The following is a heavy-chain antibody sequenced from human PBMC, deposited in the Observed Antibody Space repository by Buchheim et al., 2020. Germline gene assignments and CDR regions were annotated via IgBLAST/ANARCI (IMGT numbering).Heavy chain of an antibody. J-gene: IGHJ4*02. CDR3: ARFSGYCSGGSCFN. CDR2: IYTSGST. V-gene: IGHV4-61*02. Sequence: QVQLQESGPGLVKPSQTLSLTCTVSGGSISSGSYYWSWIRQPAGKGLEWIGRIYTSGSTNYNPSLKSPVTISVDTSKNQFSLKLSSVTAADTAVYYCARFSGYCSGGSCFNWGQGTL. CDR1: GGSISSGSYY. D-gene: IGHD2-15*01.